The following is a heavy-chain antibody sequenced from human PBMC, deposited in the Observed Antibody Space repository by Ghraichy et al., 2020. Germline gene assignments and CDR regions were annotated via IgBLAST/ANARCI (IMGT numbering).Heavy chain of an antibody. V-gene: IGHV3-7*01. D-gene: IGHD3-10*01. CDR2: INQDESQR. J-gene: IGHJ5*02. CDR1: GFTFSANW. Sequence: GVLNISCAASGFTFSANWMSWVRQAPGKGLEWVAHINQDESQRHYVDSVRGRFTVSRDYAKNSVYLQMDSLRVEDTAVYYCARDSGVGGPWGQGTLVTVSS. CDR3: ARDSGVGGP.